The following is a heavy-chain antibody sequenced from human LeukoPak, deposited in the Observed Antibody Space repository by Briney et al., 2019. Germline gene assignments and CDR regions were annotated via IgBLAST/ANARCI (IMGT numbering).Heavy chain of an antibody. CDR2: INHSGST. CDR3: ARRGPDGELLGVSWFDP. CDR1: GGSFSGYY. Sequence: PSETLSLTCAVYGGSFSGYYWSWIRQPPGKGLEWIGEINHSGSTNYNPSLKSRVTISVDTSKNQFSLKLSSVTAADTAVYYCARRGPDGELLGVSWFDPWGQGTLVTVSS. J-gene: IGHJ5*02. V-gene: IGHV4-34*01. D-gene: IGHD3-10*01.